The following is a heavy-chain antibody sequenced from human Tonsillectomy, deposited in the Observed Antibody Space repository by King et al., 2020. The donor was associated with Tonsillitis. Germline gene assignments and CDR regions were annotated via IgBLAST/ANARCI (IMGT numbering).Heavy chain of an antibody. CDR2: SNHSGTT. CDR3: ARKDGHHYDSSGNSFDY. Sequence: VQLQQWGAGLLKPSETLSLTCAVYGGSFSGYYWSWIRQPPGKGLEWIGESNHSGTTNYNPSLKSRVTISVDTSKNQFSLELSSVTAADTAVYYCARKDGHHYDSSGNSFDYWGQGTLLTVSS. V-gene: IGHV4-34*01. D-gene: IGHD3-22*01. CDR1: GGSFSGYY. J-gene: IGHJ4*02.